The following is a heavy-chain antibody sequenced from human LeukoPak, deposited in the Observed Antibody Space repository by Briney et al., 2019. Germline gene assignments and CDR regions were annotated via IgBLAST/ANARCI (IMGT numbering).Heavy chain of an antibody. Sequence: PSETLSLTCAVYGGSFSGYYWSWIRQPPGKGLEWIGEINHSGSTNYNPSLKSRVTISVDTSKNQFSLKLSSVTAADTAVYYCARDEGWELPGFAFDIWGQGTMVTVSS. CDR1: GGSFSGYY. CDR3: ARDEGWELPGFAFDI. J-gene: IGHJ3*02. V-gene: IGHV4-34*01. D-gene: IGHD1-26*01. CDR2: INHSGST.